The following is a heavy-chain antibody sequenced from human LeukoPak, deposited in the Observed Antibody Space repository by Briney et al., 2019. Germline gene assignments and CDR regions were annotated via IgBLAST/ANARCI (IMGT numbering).Heavy chain of an antibody. D-gene: IGHD1-26*01. V-gene: IGHV3-9*01. CDR3: ARSPSRSYYRSLDY. Sequence: QSGRSLRLSCAASGFTFDDYAMHWVRQAPGKGLEWVSGISWNSGSIGYADSVKGRFTISRDNAKNSLYLQMNDLRTEDTALYHCARSPSRSYYRSLDYWGQGILVTVSS. J-gene: IGHJ4*02. CDR2: ISWNSGSI. CDR1: GFTFDDYA.